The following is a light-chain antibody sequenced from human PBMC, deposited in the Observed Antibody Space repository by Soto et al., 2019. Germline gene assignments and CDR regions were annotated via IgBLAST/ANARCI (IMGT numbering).Light chain of an antibody. CDR1: QSISSW. CDR3: QQYYSYPWT. Sequence: DIPMTQSPSTLSASVGARVTITCRASQSISSWLAWYQQKPGKAPKLLIYDASSLESGVPSRFSGSGSGTEFTLTISSLEPDDFATYYCQQYYSYPWTFGQGTKVEIK. J-gene: IGKJ1*01. V-gene: IGKV1-5*01. CDR2: DAS.